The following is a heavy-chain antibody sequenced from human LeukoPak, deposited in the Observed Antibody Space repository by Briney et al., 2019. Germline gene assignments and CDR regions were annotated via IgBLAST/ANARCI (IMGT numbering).Heavy chain of an antibody. CDR2: ISSSGSTI. CDR3: ARGPQTGFDP. J-gene: IGHJ5*02. CDR1: GFTFSSCE. Sequence: GGSLRLSCAASGFTFSSCEMNWVRQAPGKGLEWVSYISSSGSTIYYADSVKGRFTISRDNAKNSLYLQMNSLRAEDTAVYYCARGPQTGFDPWGQGTLVTVSS. V-gene: IGHV3-48*03.